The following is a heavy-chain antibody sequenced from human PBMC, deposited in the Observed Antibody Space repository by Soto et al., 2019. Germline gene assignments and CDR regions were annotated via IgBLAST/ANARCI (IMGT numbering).Heavy chain of an antibody. J-gene: IGHJ4*02. CDR2: IGGSSGTT. D-gene: IGHD1-7*01. CDR1: GLTVRDFA. CDR3: AKFKGFNWNYVFDY. V-gene: IGHV3-23*01. Sequence: PGGSLGLSCEVSGLTVRDFAMVWVRQAPGKGLEWASAIGGSSGTTFYADSVKGRFTISEDYAKNMLYLQMNSLRAEDTAVYYCAKFKGFNWNYVFDYWGQGVPVTVSS.